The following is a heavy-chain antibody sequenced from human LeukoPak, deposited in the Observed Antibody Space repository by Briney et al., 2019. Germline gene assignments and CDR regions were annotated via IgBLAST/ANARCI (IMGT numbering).Heavy chain of an antibody. CDR2: INHSGGT. CDR3: ARGPPTDYYDSSGFYYVFDY. J-gene: IGHJ4*02. CDR1: GGSFSGYY. Sequence: SETLSLTCAVYGGSFSGYYWSWIRQPPGKGLEWIGEINHSGGTNYNPSLKSRVTISVDTSKNQFSLKPSSVTAADTAVDFCARGPPTDYYDSSGFYYVFDYWGQGTLVTVSS. V-gene: IGHV4-34*01. D-gene: IGHD3-22*01.